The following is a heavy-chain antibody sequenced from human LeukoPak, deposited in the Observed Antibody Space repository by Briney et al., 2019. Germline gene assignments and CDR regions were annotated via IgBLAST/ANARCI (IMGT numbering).Heavy chain of an antibody. J-gene: IGHJ4*02. CDR1: RGTFISYA. D-gene: IGHD3-10*01. CDR3: ARGRPCGSGSYSDY. Sequence: SVKVSCKASRGTFISYAISWVRQAPRQGLAWMGGIIPIFGTANYAQKFQGRVTITADESTSTAYMELSSLRSEDTAVYYCARGRPCGSGSYSDYWGQGTLVTVSS. V-gene: IGHV1-69*13. CDR2: IIPIFGTA.